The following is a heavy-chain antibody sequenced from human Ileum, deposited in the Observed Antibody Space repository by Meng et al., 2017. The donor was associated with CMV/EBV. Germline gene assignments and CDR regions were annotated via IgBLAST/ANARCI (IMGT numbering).Heavy chain of an antibody. CDR2: IYYGGST. D-gene: IGHD5-24*01. V-gene: IGHV4-39*07. J-gene: IGHJ3*02. Sequence: SETLSLTCTVSGGSISSPTYYWGWIRQPPGKGLEWIGSIYYGGSTFYNPSLKSRVIISVDTSKNQFSLSLSSVTAADTAVYYCARVRRDRYNYGAFDIWGQGTMVTVSS. CDR1: GGSISSPTYY. CDR3: ARVRRDRYNYGAFDI.